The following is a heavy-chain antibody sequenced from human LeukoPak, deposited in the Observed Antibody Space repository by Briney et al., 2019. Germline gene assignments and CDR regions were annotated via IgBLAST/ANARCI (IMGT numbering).Heavy chain of an antibody. Sequence: GGSLRLSCAASGFTFSTYCMNWVRQAPGRGLEWVSSISSSSKYIYYADSVKGRFTISRDDAKNSLSLQMNSLRAEDTAVYYCARDLDIVVVPASWFYPWGQGTLVTVSS. V-gene: IGHV3-21*01. D-gene: IGHD2-2*03. CDR3: ARDLDIVVVPASWFYP. CDR2: ISSSSKYI. CDR1: GFTFSTYC. J-gene: IGHJ5*02.